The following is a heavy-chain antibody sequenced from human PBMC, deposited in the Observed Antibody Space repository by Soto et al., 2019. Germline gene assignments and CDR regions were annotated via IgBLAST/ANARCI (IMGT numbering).Heavy chain of an antibody. D-gene: IGHD6-19*01. V-gene: IGHV3-7*01. CDR2: VKQDGSEK. CDR3: ASDWSEQWPPYDYYGMDI. Sequence: EVYLVESGGGLVQPGGSLRLSCAASGFTFSLYYMSWVRLAPGTGLEWVANVKQDGSEKNYVDSVKGRFTISRDNAKNSLYLQMDRLRVDDTALYYCASDWSEQWPPYDYYGMDIWGQGTTVTVSS. J-gene: IGHJ6*02. CDR1: GFTFSLYY.